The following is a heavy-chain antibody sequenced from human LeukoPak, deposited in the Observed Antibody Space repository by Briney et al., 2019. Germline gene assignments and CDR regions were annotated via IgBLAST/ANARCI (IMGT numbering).Heavy chain of an antibody. CDR1: GFTFSSYA. Sequence: GRSLRLSCAASGFTFSSYAMHWVRQAPGKGLEGVALISYDGSNKYYADSVKRRFTISRDNSKNTLYLQMNSLRAEDTAVYYCARDPSWEFLEGLSVFDYWGQGTLVTVSS. CDR2: ISYDGSNK. CDR3: ARDPSWEFLEGLSVFDY. D-gene: IGHD3-3*01. V-gene: IGHV3-30-3*01. J-gene: IGHJ4*02.